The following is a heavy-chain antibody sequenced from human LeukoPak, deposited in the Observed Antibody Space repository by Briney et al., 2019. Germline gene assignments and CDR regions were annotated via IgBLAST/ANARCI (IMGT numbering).Heavy chain of an antibody. Sequence: SETLSLTCTVSGGSISSSSYSWGWIRQPPGKGLEWIGEINHRGSTNYNPSLKSRVTISVDTSKNQFSLKLRSVTAADTAVYYCAREESSGWYGLGKRPLDYWGQGTLVTVSS. CDR2: INHRGST. D-gene: IGHD6-19*01. J-gene: IGHJ4*02. CDR3: AREESSGWYGLGKRPLDY. CDR1: GGSISSSSYS. V-gene: IGHV4-39*07.